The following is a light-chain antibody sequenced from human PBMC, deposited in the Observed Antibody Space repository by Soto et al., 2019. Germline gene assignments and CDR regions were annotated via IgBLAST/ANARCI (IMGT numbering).Light chain of an antibody. Sequence: DIVMTQSPDSLAVSLGERATINCKSSQSVFSNSKNKNYFAWYQQKPGQPPKLLIYWASTRESVVPDRFSGSGSGTDFTLTISSLQAEDVAVYYCQQYFNTPHTFGQGTKLAIK. CDR1: QSVFSNSKNKNY. CDR3: QQYFNTPHT. J-gene: IGKJ2*01. CDR2: WAS. V-gene: IGKV4-1*01.